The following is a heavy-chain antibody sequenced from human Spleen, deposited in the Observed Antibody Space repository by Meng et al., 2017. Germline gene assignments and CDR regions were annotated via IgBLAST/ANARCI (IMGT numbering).Heavy chain of an antibody. Sequence: LRLSCSVSGGSISSGGYYWSWIRQHPGKGLEWIGYIYYSGSTYYNPSLKSRVTISVDTSKNQFSLKLSSVTAADTPVYYCARDGVNTDYWGQGTLVTVSS. CDR1: GGSISSGGYY. CDR3: ARDGVNTDY. D-gene: IGHD2-2*02. CDR2: IYYSGST. V-gene: IGHV4-31*03. J-gene: IGHJ4*02.